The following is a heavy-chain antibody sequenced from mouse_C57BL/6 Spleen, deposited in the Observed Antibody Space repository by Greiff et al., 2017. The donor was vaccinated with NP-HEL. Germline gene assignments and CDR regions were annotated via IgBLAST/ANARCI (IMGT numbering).Heavy chain of an antibody. Sequence: QVHVKQSGPELVKPGASVKISCKASGYSFTSYYIHWVKQRPGQGLEWIGWIYPGSGNTKYNEKFKGKATLTADTSSSTAYMQLSSLTSEDSAVYYCANYDYDWFAYWGQGTLVTVSA. V-gene: IGHV1-66*01. CDR3: ANYDYDWFAY. D-gene: IGHD2-4*01. J-gene: IGHJ3*01. CDR2: IYPGSGNT. CDR1: GYSFTSYY.